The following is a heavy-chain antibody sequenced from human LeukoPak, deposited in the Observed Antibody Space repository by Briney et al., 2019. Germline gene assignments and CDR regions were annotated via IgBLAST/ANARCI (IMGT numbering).Heavy chain of an antibody. V-gene: IGHV1-2*06. CDR1: GYTFTGYY. J-gene: IGHJ4*02. CDR3: TESDSSGYYLFY. Sequence: GASVKVSCKASGYTFTGYYMHWVRQAPGQGLEWMGRINPNSGGTNYAQKFQGRVTMTRDTSISTAYMELSRLRSDDTAVCYCTESDSSGYYLFYWGQGTLVTVSS. D-gene: IGHD3-22*01. CDR2: INPNSGGT.